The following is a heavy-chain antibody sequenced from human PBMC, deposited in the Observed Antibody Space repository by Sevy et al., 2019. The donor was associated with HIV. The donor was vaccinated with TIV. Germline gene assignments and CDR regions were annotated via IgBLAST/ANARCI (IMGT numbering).Heavy chain of an antibody. CDR3: ARDEGLAGIDV. CDR1: GFTFSSYD. Sequence: GGSLRLSCAASGFTFSSYDMHWVRQATGKGLEWVSAIGTAGDTYYPGSVKGRFTISRENAKNSLYLQMNSLRAGDTAVYYCARDEGLAGIDVWGQGTTVTVSS. V-gene: IGHV3-13*01. D-gene: IGHD5-12*01. J-gene: IGHJ6*02. CDR2: IGTAGDT.